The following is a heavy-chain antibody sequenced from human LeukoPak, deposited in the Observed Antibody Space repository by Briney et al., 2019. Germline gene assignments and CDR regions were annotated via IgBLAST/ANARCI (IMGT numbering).Heavy chain of an antibody. V-gene: IGHV3-23*01. D-gene: IGHD6-13*01. CDR2: ISGSGGST. CDR1: GFTFSSYA. J-gene: IGHJ4*02. CDR3: ATYDSSSYY. Sequence: GGSLRLSCATSGFTFSSYAMSWVRQAPGKGLEWVSVISGSGGSTYYADSVKGRFTISRDNSKNTLYLQMNSLRAEDTAVYYCATYDSSSYYWGQGTLVTVSS.